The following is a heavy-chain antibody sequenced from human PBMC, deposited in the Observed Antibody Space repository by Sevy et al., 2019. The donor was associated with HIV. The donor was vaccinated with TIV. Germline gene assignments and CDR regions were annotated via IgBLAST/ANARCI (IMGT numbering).Heavy chain of an antibody. CDR1: GYTLTELS. CDR3: ATFGYRYCSSTSCYGYGMDV. D-gene: IGHD2-2*01. J-gene: IGHJ6*02. CDR2: FDPEDGET. Sequence: ASVKVSCKVSGYTLTELSMHWVRQAPGKGLEWMGGFDPEDGETIYAQKFQGRVTMTEDTSTDTAYMELSSLRSEDTAVYYCATFGYRYCSSTSCYGYGMDVWGQRTTVTVSS. V-gene: IGHV1-24*01.